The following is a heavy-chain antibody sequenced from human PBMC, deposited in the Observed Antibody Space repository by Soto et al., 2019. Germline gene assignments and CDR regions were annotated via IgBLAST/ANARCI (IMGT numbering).Heavy chain of an antibody. CDR1: GFTFSSYS. CDR2: ISSSSSTI. CDR3: ARDTRYCSSTSCHSYYYYMDV. V-gene: IGHV3-48*01. J-gene: IGHJ6*03. Sequence: GGSLRLSCAASGFTFSSYSMNWVRQAPGKGLEWVSYISSSSSTIYYADSVKGRFTISRDNAKNSLYLQMNSLRAEDTAVYYCARDTRYCSSTSCHSYYYYMDVWGKGTTVTVSS. D-gene: IGHD2-2*01.